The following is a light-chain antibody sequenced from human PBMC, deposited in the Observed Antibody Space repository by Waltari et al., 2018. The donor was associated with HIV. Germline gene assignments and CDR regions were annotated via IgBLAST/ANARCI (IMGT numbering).Light chain of an antibody. CDR1: NIGGKS. CDR3: QVWDSSNEHVV. CDR2: YNS. Sequence: SYVLTQPPSVSVAPGAAATISCGAWNIGGKSVHWYKQQPGQAPVLVTRYNSDRPSGIPDRISGSNSGHTATLTITSVEAGDEATYECQVWDSSNEHVVFGGGTELTVL. V-gene: IGLV3-21*04. J-gene: IGLJ3*02.